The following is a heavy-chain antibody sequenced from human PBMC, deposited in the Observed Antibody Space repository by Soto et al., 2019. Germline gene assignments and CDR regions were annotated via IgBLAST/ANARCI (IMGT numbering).Heavy chain of an antibody. CDR2: ISGSGGST. CDR1: GFTFSSYA. V-gene: IGHV3-23*01. D-gene: IGHD3-22*01. J-gene: IGHJ4*02. CDR3: AKDPRRSHYYYDSSGYSLFDY. Sequence: GGSLRVSWAASGFTFSSYAMTWVRLAPGKGLEWVSAISGSGGSTYYADSVKGRFTISRDNSKNTLYLQMNSLRAEDTAVYYCAKDPRRSHYYYDSSGYSLFDYWGQGTLVTVSS.